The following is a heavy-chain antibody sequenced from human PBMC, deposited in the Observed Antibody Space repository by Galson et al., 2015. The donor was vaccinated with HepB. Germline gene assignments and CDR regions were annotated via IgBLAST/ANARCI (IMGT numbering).Heavy chain of an antibody. Sequence: QSGAEVKKPGASVKVSCKASGYTFTSYGISWVRQAPGQGLEWMGWISAYNGNTNYAQKLQGRVTMTTDTSTSTAYMELRSLRSDDTAVYYCARVPPAAMSSYYYYYMDVWGKGTTVTVSS. D-gene: IGHD2-2*01. CDR2: ISAYNGNT. V-gene: IGHV1-18*01. J-gene: IGHJ6*03. CDR3: ARVPPAAMSSYYYYYMDV. CDR1: GYTFTSYG.